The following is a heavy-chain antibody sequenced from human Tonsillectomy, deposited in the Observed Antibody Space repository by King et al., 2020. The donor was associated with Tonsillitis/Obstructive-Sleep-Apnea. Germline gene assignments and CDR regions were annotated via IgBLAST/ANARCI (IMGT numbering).Heavy chain of an antibody. Sequence: QVQLQQWGAGLLKPSETLSLTCAVYGGSFSGYYWSWIRQPPGKGLEWIGEINHSGSTNYNPSLKSRVTISVDTSKNQFSLKLSSVTAADTAVYYCARVDYDFWSGYDYYYMDVWGKGTTVTVSS. D-gene: IGHD3-3*01. CDR3: ARVDYDFWSGYDYYYMDV. V-gene: IGHV4-34*01. CDR1: GGSFSGYY. CDR2: INHSGST. J-gene: IGHJ6*03.